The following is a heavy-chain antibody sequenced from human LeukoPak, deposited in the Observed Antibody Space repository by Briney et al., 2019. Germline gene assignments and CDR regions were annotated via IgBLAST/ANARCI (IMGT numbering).Heavy chain of an antibody. CDR1: GGSISSYY. V-gene: IGHV4-59*12. CDR2: IYYSGST. Sequence: PSETLSLTCTVSGGSISSYYWSWIRQPPGKGLEWIGYIYYSGSTNYNPSLKSRVTISVDASENQFSLKLSSVTAADTAVYYCARDREEYCSGGSCNRAPIDYWGQGTLVTVSS. CDR3: ARDREEYCSGGSCNRAPIDY. D-gene: IGHD2-15*01. J-gene: IGHJ4*02.